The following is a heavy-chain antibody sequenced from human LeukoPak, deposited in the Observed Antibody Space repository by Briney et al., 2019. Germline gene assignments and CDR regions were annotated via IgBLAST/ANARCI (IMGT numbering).Heavy chain of an antibody. V-gene: IGHV4-4*07. CDR3: AATEPGSYYNPFDY. J-gene: IGHJ4*02. CDR2: IYTSGST. D-gene: IGHD3-10*01. Sequence: SETLSLTCTVSGGTISSYYWSWIRQPAGKGLEWIGRIYTSGSTNYNPSLKSRVTMSVDTSKNQSSLKLSSVTAADTAVYYCAATEPGSYYNPFDYWGQGTLVTVSS. CDR1: GGTISSYY.